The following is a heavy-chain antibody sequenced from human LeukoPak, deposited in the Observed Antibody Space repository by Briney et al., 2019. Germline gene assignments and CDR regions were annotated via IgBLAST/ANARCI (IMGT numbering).Heavy chain of an antibody. CDR3: ARRGAALDY. D-gene: IGHD1-26*01. CDR2: IYYSGST. Sequence: SETLSLTCAVYGGSFSGYYWSWIRQPPGKGLEWIGYIYYSGSTNYNPSLKSRVTISVDTSKNQFSLKLSSVTAADTALYYCARRGAALDYWGQGTLVTVSS. V-gene: IGHV4-59*01. CDR1: GGSFSGYY. J-gene: IGHJ4*02.